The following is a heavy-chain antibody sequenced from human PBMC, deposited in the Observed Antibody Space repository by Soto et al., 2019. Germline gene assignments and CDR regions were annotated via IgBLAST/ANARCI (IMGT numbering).Heavy chain of an antibody. CDR2: ISTYRGDT. D-gene: IGHD5-12*01. CDR3: ARHHAPTTSENWFDP. Sequence: QVHLVQSGAEVKTPGSSVKVSCQASGCTFVTYDISWVRQAPGQGLEWMGWISTYRGDTKYAQKFKGRVTITTDTSTTTAYLELRSLRSADTAVYYCARHHAPTTSENWFDPWGQGTLVTVSS. V-gene: IGHV1-18*01. J-gene: IGHJ5*02. CDR1: GCTFVTYD.